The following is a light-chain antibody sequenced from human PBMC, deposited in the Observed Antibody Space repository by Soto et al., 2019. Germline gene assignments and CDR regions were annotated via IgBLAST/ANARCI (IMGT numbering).Light chain of an antibody. V-gene: IGKV3-20*01. J-gene: IGKJ5*01. CDR3: QQYGSSRPIT. CDR1: QSVSSSY. Sequence: EIVLTQSPGTLSLSPGEIATRSCRASQSVSSSYLAWYQQKPGQAPRLLIYGASSRATGIPDRFSGSGSGTDFTLTISRLEPEDFAVYYCQQYGSSRPITFGQGTRLEIK. CDR2: GAS.